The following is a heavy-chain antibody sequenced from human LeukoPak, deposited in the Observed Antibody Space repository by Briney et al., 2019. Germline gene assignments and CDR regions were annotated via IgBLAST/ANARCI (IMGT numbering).Heavy chain of an antibody. CDR3: ARRMNSSRSLDY. D-gene: IGHD6-13*01. V-gene: IGHV4-38-2*02. CDR2: IYHSGST. J-gene: IGHJ4*02. Sequence: PSETLSLTCTVSGYSISSGYYWGWIQQPPGKGLEWIGSIYHSGSTYYNPSLKSRVTISVDTSKNQFSLKLSSVTAADTAVYYRARRMNSSRSLDYWGQGTLVTVPS. CDR1: GYSISSGYY.